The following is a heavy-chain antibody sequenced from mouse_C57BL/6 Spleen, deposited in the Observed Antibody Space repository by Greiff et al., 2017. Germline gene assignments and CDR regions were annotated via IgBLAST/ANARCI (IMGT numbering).Heavy chain of an antibody. V-gene: IGHV1-15*01. Sequence: QVQLQQSGAELVRPGASVTLSCKASGYTFTDYEMHWVKQTPVHGLEWIGAIDPETGGTAYNQKFKGKSILTADKSSSTAYMELRSLTSEDAAVYYCTQSFAWFAYWGQGTLVTVSA. J-gene: IGHJ3*01. CDR2: IDPETGGT. CDR1: GYTFTDYE. CDR3: TQSFAWFAY.